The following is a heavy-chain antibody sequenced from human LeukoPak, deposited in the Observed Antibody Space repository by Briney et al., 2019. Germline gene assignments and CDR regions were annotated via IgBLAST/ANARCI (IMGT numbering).Heavy chain of an antibody. CDR2: ISGSGDTT. Sequence: WGSLRLSCAASGFTFSSYAMSWVRQAPGKGLEWVSTISGSGDTTYYADSVKGRFTISRDNAKNSLYLQMNSLRAEDTALYYCAKGPFRDILTPYYFDYWGQGTLVTVSS. V-gene: IGHV3-23*01. D-gene: IGHD3-9*01. J-gene: IGHJ4*02. CDR1: GFTFSSYA. CDR3: AKGPFRDILTPYYFDY.